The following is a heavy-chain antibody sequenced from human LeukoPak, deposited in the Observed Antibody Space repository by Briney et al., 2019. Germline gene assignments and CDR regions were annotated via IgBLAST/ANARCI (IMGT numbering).Heavy chain of an antibody. CDR3: ARVGSYYYYTMDV. J-gene: IGHJ6*03. CDR2: IYHSGST. CDR1: GGSISSGGYY. Sequence: SETLSLTCTVSGGSISSGGYYWSWIRQPPGKGLEWIGYIYHSGSTYYNPSLKSRVTISVDRSKNQFSLKLSSVTAADTAVYYCARVGSYYYYTMDVWGKGTTVTVSS. V-gene: IGHV4-30-2*01. D-gene: IGHD2-15*01.